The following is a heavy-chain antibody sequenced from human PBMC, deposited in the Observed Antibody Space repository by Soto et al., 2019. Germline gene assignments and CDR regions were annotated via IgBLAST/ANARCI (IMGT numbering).Heavy chain of an antibody. J-gene: IGHJ6*02. CDR2: IIPIFGTA. Sequence: GASVKVSCKASGGTFSSYAISCVRQAPGQGLEWMGGIIPIFGTANYAQKFQGRVTITADESTSTAYMELSSLRSEDTAVYYCARDGYSYGYSYYYGMDVWGQGTTVTV. CDR1: GGTFSSYA. V-gene: IGHV1-69*13. CDR3: ARDGYSYGYSYYYGMDV. D-gene: IGHD5-18*01.